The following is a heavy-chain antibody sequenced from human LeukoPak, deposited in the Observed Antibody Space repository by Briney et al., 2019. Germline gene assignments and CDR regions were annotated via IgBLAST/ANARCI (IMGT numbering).Heavy chain of an antibody. CDR3: ARPGNFYDSSGRFDI. V-gene: IGHV4-59*08. CDR2: NYYSGST. J-gene: IGHJ3*02. D-gene: IGHD3-22*01. CDR1: GXSISNYY. Sequence: SETLSLTCTVSGXSISNYYWTWIRQPPGKGLEGFGYNYYSGSTNYTPSHKSRVNISVDTSQNHFSLKLSSVTAADTGVYYCARPGNFYDSSGRFDIWGQGTMVTVSS.